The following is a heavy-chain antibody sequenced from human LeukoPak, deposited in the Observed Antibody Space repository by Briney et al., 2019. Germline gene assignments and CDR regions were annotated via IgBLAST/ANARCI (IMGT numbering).Heavy chain of an antibody. CDR3: ARVFRGIFWSGYSGYFDY. Sequence: ASVKVPCKASGYTFTSYDINWVRQATGQGLEWMGWMNPNSGNTGYAQKFQGRVTITRNTSISTAYMELSSLRSEDTAVYYCARVFRGIFWSGYSGYFDYWGQGTLVTVSS. V-gene: IGHV1-8*03. CDR2: MNPNSGNT. CDR1: GYTFTSYD. D-gene: IGHD3-3*01. J-gene: IGHJ4*02.